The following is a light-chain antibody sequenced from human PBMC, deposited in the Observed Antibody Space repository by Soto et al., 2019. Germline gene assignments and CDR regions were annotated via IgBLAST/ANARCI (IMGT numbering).Light chain of an antibody. Sequence: IQMTQSPSSLSASVGARVTITCRPSQSISSSLNWYQQKPGTAPKLLISAASSLHSGALSWFRGGGSGTDFTLTISSRQPEGFATYYCQPSYRTPLTFGGGSKVDI. CDR2: AAS. V-gene: IGKV1-39*01. CDR3: QPSYRTPLT. CDR1: QSISSS. J-gene: IGKJ4*01.